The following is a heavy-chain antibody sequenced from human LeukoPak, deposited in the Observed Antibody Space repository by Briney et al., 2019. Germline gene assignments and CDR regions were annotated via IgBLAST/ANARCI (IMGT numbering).Heavy chain of an antibody. Sequence: ASVKVSCKASGYTFTSYGISWVRQAPGQGLEWMGWISAYNGNTNYAQKLQGRVTMTTDTSTSTAYMELRSLRSDDTAVYYCARVGYYVSDSPYYYYGMDVWGQGTTVTVSS. CDR3: ARVGYYVSDSPYYYYGMDV. J-gene: IGHJ6*02. D-gene: IGHD3-22*01. CDR2: ISAYNGNT. CDR1: GYTFTSYG. V-gene: IGHV1-18*01.